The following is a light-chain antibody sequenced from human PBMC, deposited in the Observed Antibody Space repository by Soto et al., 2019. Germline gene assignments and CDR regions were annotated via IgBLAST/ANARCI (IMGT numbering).Light chain of an antibody. CDR2: WAS. J-gene: IGKJ4*01. CDR3: QQCATPPIT. CDR1: RNVLYSRNNKNY. V-gene: IGKV4-1*01. Sequence: DIVMTQSPESLAVSLGERATITCKSSRNVLYSRNNKNYLNWYQLKPGQPPKLLISWASTRESGVPDRLSGSGTGTDFTLTVISLQAEDGAVYYCQQCATPPITVGGGTRVEVK.